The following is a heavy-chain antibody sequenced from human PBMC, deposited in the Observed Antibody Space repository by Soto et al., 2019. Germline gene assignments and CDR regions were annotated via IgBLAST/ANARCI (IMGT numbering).Heavy chain of an antibody. J-gene: IGHJ4*02. CDR3: ARVLDNNYYGSGTLSY. CDR2: IIPIFGTA. CDR1: GGTFSSYA. V-gene: IGHV1-69*13. D-gene: IGHD3-10*01. Sequence: SVKVSCKASGGTFSSYAISWVRQAPGQGLEWMGGIIPIFGTANYAQKFQGRVTITADESTSTAYMELSSLRSEDTAVYYCARVLDNNYYGSGTLSYWGQGSLVPVSS.